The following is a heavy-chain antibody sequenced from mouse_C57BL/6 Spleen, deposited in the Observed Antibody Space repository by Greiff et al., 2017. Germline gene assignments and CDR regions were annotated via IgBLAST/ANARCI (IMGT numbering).Heavy chain of an antibody. Sequence: QVQLQQPGAELVKPGASVKLSCKASGYTFTSYWMHWVKQRPGQGLEWIGMIHPNSGSTNYNEKFKSKATLTVDKSSSTAYMQLSSLTSEDSAVYYCAREKNYGSSYDWYFDVWGTGTTVTASS. V-gene: IGHV1-64*01. CDR2: IHPNSGST. CDR3: AREKNYGSSYDWYFDV. D-gene: IGHD1-1*01. CDR1: GYTFTSYW. J-gene: IGHJ1*03.